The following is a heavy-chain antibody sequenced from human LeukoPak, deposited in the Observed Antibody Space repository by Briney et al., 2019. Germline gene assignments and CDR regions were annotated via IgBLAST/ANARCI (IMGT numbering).Heavy chain of an antibody. CDR3: ARTPTYCGGDCYYFDP. J-gene: IGHJ5*02. CDR1: GGSISSSGYS. D-gene: IGHD2-21*02. V-gene: IGHV4-30-2*01. Sequence: SQTLSLTCAVSGGSISSSGYSWSWLRQPPGKGLEWIGYIHHTGSTYYNPSLKSRVTISVDRSKNQFSLKLSSVTAADTAMCFCARTPTYCGGDCYYFDPWGQGTLVTVSS. CDR2: IHHTGST.